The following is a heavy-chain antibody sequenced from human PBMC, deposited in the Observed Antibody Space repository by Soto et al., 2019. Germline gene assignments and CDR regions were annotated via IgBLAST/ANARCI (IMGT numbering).Heavy chain of an antibody. V-gene: IGHV3-13*01. Sequence: EVQLVESGGGLVQPGGSLRLSCAASGFTFSSYDMHWVRQVAGKGLEWVSAIGVAGDTYYPDSVKGRFTISRENAMNSLYLQMNSLRAEDTSVYYCARCGSGSSWYEGGRRIDCWGQGTLVTVSS. D-gene: IGHD6-13*01. J-gene: IGHJ4*02. CDR2: IGVAGDT. CDR3: ARCGSGSSWYEGGRRIDC. CDR1: GFTFSSYD.